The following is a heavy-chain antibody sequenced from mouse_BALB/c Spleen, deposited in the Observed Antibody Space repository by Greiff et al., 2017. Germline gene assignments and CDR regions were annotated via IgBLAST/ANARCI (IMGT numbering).Heavy chain of an antibody. Sequence: EVKVVESGGGLVKPGGSLKLSCAASGFTFSDYYMYWVRQTPEKRLEWVATISDGGSYTYYPDSVKGRFTISRDNAKNNLYLQMSSLKSEDTAMYYCAREGYDGFADWGQGTLVTVSA. V-gene: IGHV5-4*02. J-gene: IGHJ3*01. D-gene: IGHD2-14*01. CDR1: GFTFSDYY. CDR3: AREGYDGFAD. CDR2: ISDGGSYT.